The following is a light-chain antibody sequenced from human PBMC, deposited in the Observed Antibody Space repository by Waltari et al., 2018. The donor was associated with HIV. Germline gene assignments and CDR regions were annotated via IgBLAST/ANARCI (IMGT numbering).Light chain of an antibody. J-gene: IGKJ4*02. CDR3: QKYSSVLGLT. CDR2: AAS. V-gene: IGKV1-27*01. Sequence: DIQMTQSPSSLSASVGDRVTLTCRASQGISNYLAWYQQKPGEVPKLLIYAASTLQSAVPSRFSGSGSGTDFTLTISSLQPEDVATYYCQKYSSVLGLTFGGGTKVEIK. CDR1: QGISNY.